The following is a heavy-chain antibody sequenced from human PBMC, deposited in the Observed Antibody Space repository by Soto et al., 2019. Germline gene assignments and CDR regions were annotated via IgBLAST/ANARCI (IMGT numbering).Heavy chain of an antibody. Sequence: EVQLLESGGGLVQPGGSLRLSCAASGFTFSSYAMRWVRQAPVKGLEWVSAISGSGDSTYYADSVKGRFTISRDNSKNTLYLQMHSRRAEDTAVYYWARRGSGSYYDYWGQGTLVTVSS. D-gene: IGHD1-26*01. CDR2: ISGSGDST. CDR1: GFTFSSYA. CDR3: ARRGSGSYYDY. V-gene: IGHV3-23*01. J-gene: IGHJ4*02.